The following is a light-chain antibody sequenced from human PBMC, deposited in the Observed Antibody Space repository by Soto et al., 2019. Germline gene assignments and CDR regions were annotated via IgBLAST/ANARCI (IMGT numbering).Light chain of an antibody. J-gene: IGKJ1*01. CDR3: QQYNNWPPVT. CDR2: GAS. V-gene: IGKV3-15*01. Sequence: EIVMTQSPATLSVSPGERATLSYRASQSVSSSLAWYQQKPGQAPRLLISGASTRATGVPARFSGSGSGTEFTLTISSLQSEDFAVYYCQQYNNWPPVTFGQGTKVEIK. CDR1: QSVSSS.